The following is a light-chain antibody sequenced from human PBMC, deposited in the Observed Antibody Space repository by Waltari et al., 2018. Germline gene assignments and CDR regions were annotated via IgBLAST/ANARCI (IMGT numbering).Light chain of an antibody. CDR3: QQYGSPLWS. CDR2: RTT. V-gene: IGKV3-20*01. J-gene: IGKJ1*01. Sequence: EIVLTQSPDTLSLSPGERATLSCRASQTLSSSYLAWYQRKPGQAPRLLSYRTTSRATGIPDRFSGSGSGTDFSLTINRLEPEDSAVYYCQQYGSPLWSFGQGTKVEIK. CDR1: QTLSSSY.